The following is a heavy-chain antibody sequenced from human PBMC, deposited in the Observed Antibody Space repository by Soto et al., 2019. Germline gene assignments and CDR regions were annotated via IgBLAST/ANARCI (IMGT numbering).Heavy chain of an antibody. V-gene: IGHV1-69*01. CDR2: IIPIFGTA. CDR3: ATTPSSNWNCRYYYYYGMDV. Sequence: QVQLVQSGAEVKKPGSSVKVSCKASGGTFSSYAISWVRQAPGQGLEWMGGIIPIFGTANYAQKFQGRVTITADESTSTAYMELSSLRSEDTAVYYCATTPSSNWNCRYYYYYGMDVWGQGTTVTVSS. J-gene: IGHJ6*02. CDR1: GGTFSSYA. D-gene: IGHD1-1*01.